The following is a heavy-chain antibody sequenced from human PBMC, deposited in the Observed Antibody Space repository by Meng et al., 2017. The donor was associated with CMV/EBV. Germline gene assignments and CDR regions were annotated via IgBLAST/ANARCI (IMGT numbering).Heavy chain of an antibody. V-gene: IGHV4-34*01. CDR2: INHSGST. CDR1: GGSFSGYY. J-gene: IGHJ6*02. Sequence: GSLRLSCAVYGGSFSGYYWSWIRQPPGKGLEWIGEINHSGSTNYNSSLKSRVTISVDTSKNQFSLKLSSVTAADTAVYYCARDRWVSSWGYYYGMDVWGQGTTVTVSS. CDR3: ARDRWVSSWGYYYGMDV. D-gene: IGHD6-13*01.